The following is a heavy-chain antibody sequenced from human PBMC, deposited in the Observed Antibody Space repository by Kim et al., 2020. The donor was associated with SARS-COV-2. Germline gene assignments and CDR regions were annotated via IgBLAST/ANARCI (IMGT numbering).Heavy chain of an antibody. J-gene: IGHJ4*02. CDR3: TTDPIAVSGTNY. Sequence: GGSLRLSCAASGFTFSNAWMSWVRQAPGKGLEWVGRIKSKTDGGTTDYAAPVKGRFTISRYDSKNTLYLQMNSLKTEDTAVYYCTTDPIAVSGTNYWGEGTLVTVSS. V-gene: IGHV3-15*01. CDR2: IKSKTDGGTT. CDR1: GFTFSNAW. D-gene: IGHD6-19*01.